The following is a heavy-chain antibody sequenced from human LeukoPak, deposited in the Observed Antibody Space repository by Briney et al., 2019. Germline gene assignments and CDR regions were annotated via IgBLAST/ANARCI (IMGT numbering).Heavy chain of an antibody. Sequence: GGSLRLSCAASGFTFSSYAMSWVRQAPGKGLEWVSAISGSGGSTYYADSVKGRFTISRDNSKNTLYLQMNSLRAEDTAVYYCAKDRPNYYGSNGHYYKLNGDCWGQGTLVTVSS. D-gene: IGHD3-22*01. CDR1: GFTFSSYA. CDR3: AKDRPNYYGSNGHYYKLNGDC. CDR2: ISGSGGST. V-gene: IGHV3-23*01. J-gene: IGHJ4*02.